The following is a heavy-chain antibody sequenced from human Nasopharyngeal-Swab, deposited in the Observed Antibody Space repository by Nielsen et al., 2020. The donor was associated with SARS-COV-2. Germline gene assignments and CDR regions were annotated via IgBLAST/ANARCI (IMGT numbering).Heavy chain of an antibody. Sequence: ASVKVSCKASGYTFTSYAMNWVRQAPGQGLEWMGWINTNTGNPTYAQSFTGRFVFSLDTSVSTAYLQISSLKAEDNAVYYCARAGSSLTGRWFDPWGQGTLVTVSS. D-gene: IGHD6-13*01. CDR2: INTNTGNP. V-gene: IGHV7-4-1*02. CDR3: ARAGSSLTGRWFDP. CDR1: GYTFTSYA. J-gene: IGHJ5*02.